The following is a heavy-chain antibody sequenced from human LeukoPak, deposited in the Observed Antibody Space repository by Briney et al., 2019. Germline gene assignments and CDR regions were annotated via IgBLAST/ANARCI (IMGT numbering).Heavy chain of an antibody. V-gene: IGHV4-61*01. D-gene: IGHD6-6*01. CDR2: IYYSGST. J-gene: IGHJ4*02. CDR3: ARGVAARPLVDYFDY. Sequence: SETLSLTCTVSGGSISSSSYYWSWIRQPPGKGLEWIGYIYYSGSTNYNPSLKSRVTISVDTSKNQFSLKLSSVTAADTAVYYCARGVAARPLVDYFDYWGQGTLVTVSS. CDR1: GGSISSSSYY.